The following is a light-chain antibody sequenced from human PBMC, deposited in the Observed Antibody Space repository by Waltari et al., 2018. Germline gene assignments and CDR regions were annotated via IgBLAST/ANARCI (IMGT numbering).Light chain of an antibody. CDR1: QSVNSNY. CDR2: GAS. V-gene: IGKV3-20*01. J-gene: IGKJ4*01. CDR3: QQYGASPLT. Sequence: EIVLTQSPGTLSLSPGERATLSCRASQSVNSNYVAWYQQRPGQSPRLLIYGASSRSTGIPDRFSGSGSGTDFTLTMSRLEPEDFAVYYCQQYGASPLTFGGGTKVEIK.